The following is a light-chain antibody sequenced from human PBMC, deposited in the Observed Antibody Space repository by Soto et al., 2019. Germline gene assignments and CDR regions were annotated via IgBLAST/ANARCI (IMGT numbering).Light chain of an antibody. V-gene: IGKV1-5*01. CDR1: PSISSW. CDR2: EAS. CDR3: QPYYSYSQS. J-gene: IGKJ1*01. Sequence: DIHMTQSPSTLSASVGDRVTITCRASPSISSWLAWYQQKPGKAPKLLIYEASSFESGVQSRFSVSGSGTEFTLAISGLQPDDFVTYYGQPYYSYSQSLGQRTKV.